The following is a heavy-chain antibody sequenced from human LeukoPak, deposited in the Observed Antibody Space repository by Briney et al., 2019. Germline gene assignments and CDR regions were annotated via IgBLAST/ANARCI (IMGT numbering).Heavy chain of an antibody. Sequence: ASVKVSCRASGFSLIVYYMHWVRQAPGQGLEWMGWIDPKSGGTSSAQGFQGRLTMTSDTSISTVYMELSGLRSDDTATYYCARGPVWGLDYWGLGTLVTVSS. CDR3: ARGPVWGLDY. V-gene: IGHV1-2*02. CDR1: GFSLIVYY. J-gene: IGHJ4*02. D-gene: IGHD7-27*01. CDR2: IDPKSGGT.